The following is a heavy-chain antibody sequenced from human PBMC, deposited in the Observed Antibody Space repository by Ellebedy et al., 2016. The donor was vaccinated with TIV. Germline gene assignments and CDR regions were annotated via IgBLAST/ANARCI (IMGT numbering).Heavy chain of an antibody. V-gene: IGHV3-7*01. CDR1: GFSFSDYG. Sequence: GGSLRLXXVASGFSFSDYGMHWFRQAPGKGLEWVAHIKPDGSEQYYVDSVRGRFTISRDNAKNSLFLQMNSVRAEDTAVFYCASLDSYGFDSWGQGTRVTVSS. CDR2: IKPDGSEQ. D-gene: IGHD5-18*01. CDR3: ASLDSYGFDS. J-gene: IGHJ4*02.